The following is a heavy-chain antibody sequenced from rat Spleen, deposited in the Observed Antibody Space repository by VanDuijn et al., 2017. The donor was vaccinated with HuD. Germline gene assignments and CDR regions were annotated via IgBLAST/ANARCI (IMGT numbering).Heavy chain of an antibody. CDR2: ISSGGGNT. CDR3: ARQGYLRDWYFDF. Sequence: EVQLVETGGGLVQPGRSLKLSCAASGFTFSNYDMAWVRQAPTKGLEWVASISSGGGNTYYRDSVKGRFTISRDNAKSTLYLQMDSLRSEDTATYYCARQGYLRDWYFDFWGPGTMVTVSS. V-gene: IGHV5-25*01. D-gene: IGHD2-5*01. J-gene: IGHJ1*01. CDR1: GFTFSNYD.